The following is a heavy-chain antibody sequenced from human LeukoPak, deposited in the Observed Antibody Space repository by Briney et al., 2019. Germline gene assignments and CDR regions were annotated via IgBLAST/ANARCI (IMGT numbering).Heavy chain of an antibody. CDR1: GFTFSTYW. CDR3: ACRVVSYGMDV. Sequence: GGSLRLSCAASGFTFSTYWMHWVRQAPGKGLVWVSRILSDGSSTSYADSVKGRFTISRDNAKNTLYLQMNSLRAEDTAVYYCACRVVSYGMDVWGQGTTVTVS. D-gene: IGHD3-3*01. CDR2: ILSDGSST. J-gene: IGHJ6*02. V-gene: IGHV3-74*01.